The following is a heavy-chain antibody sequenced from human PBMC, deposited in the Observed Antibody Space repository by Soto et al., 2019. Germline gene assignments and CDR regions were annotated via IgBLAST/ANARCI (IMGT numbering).Heavy chain of an antibody. J-gene: IGHJ4*02. CDR2: ISGSGATT. Sequence: GGSLRLSCAASGFTFSSYAMTWVRQAPGKGLEWVSGISGSGATTSYADSVKGRFTVSRDNAKKSLYLQMNSLRAEDTALYYCAKDQNGRVPVGMRFDYWGQGTLVTVSS. D-gene: IGHD2-2*01. CDR1: GFTFSSYA. CDR3: AKDQNGRVPVGMRFDY. V-gene: IGHV3-23*01.